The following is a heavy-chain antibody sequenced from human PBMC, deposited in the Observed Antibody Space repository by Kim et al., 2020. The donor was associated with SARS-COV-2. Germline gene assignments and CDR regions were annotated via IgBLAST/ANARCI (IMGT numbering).Heavy chain of an antibody. CDR2: VYHTGST. J-gene: IGHJ4*02. CDR1: GGSINYYY. CDR3: ARGAYCSGGSCPYSGDLPDDFDY. D-gene: IGHD2-15*01. Sequence: SETLSLTCTVSGGSINYYYWSWIRQPPGKGLEFIGYVYHTGSTNYNPSLKSRVTLSLDTSKKQLSVNLSSVTAADTAGYYCARGAYCSGGSCPYSGDLPDDFDYWDQGTLVTVSS. V-gene: IGHV4-59*13.